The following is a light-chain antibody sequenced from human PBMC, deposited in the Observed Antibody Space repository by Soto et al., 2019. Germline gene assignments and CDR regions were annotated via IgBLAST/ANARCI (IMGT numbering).Light chain of an antibody. Sequence: DIQMTQSPSSLSASVGDRVTITCQASHHISDYLNWYQQRPGKAPKLLIYDASNLQTGVPFRFRGSGSGTHFTLTISSLQPEDAATYYCLQYDSVPRLFGGGTNVEI. V-gene: IGKV1-33*01. CDR3: LQYDSVPRL. CDR1: HHISDY. CDR2: DAS. J-gene: IGKJ4*01.